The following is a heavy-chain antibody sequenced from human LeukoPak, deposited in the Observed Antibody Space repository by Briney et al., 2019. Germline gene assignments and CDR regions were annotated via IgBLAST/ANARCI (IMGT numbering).Heavy chain of an antibody. CDR3: AREEGSTVTTGGKPYYYYYMDV. CDR1: GGSITSYY. CDR2: ISYSGST. V-gene: IGHV4-59*12. D-gene: IGHD4-11*01. Sequence: PSETLSLTCSVSGGSITSYYWSWIRQPPGKGLEWIGYISYSGSTNYNPSLKSRVSISIDTSKNQFSLKLSSVTAEDTALYHCAREEGSTVTTGGKPYYYYYMDVWGKGTTVTVSS. J-gene: IGHJ6*03.